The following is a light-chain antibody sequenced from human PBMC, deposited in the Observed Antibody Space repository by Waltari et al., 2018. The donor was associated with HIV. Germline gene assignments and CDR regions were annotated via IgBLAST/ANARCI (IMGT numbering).Light chain of an antibody. Sequence: QSVLTQPPSVSAAAGQKVTISCSGYSPNIGNNYVSWYQQLPGTTPKLLIYDNNKRPSGIPDRFSGSKSGTSATLGITGLQTGDEADYYCGTWDSSLSAYVFGTGTKVTVL. J-gene: IGLJ1*01. CDR2: DNN. CDR3: GTWDSSLSAYV. V-gene: IGLV1-51*01. CDR1: SPNIGNNY.